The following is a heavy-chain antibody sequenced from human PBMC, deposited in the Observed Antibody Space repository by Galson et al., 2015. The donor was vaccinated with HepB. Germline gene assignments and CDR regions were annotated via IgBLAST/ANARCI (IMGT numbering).Heavy chain of an antibody. CDR1: GFTFSNYW. Sequence: SLRLSCAASGFTFSNYWMHWVRQAPGKGLVWVSRINSDGSSTNYADSVKGRFTISRDNAKNTLYLQMNSLRAEDTAVYYCASGGDYYDSSGYYYFDYWGQGTLAAVSS. J-gene: IGHJ4*02. CDR3: ASGGDYYDSSGYYYFDY. D-gene: IGHD3-22*01. V-gene: IGHV3-74*01. CDR2: INSDGSST.